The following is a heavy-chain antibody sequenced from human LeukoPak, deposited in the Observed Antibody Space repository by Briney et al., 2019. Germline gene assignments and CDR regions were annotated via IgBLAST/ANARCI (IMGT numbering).Heavy chain of an antibody. Sequence: PGGSLRLSCAASGFTFSSYSMDWVRQAPGKGLEWVGSIKSKTDGGTTDYAGPVKGRFTISRDDSKNTFYLQMDSLKTEDTAVYYCTIDLDSGSYFDCWGQGTLVTVSS. CDR3: TIDLDSGSYFDC. D-gene: IGHD1-26*01. CDR1: GFTFSSYS. CDR2: IKSKTDGGTT. V-gene: IGHV3-15*01. J-gene: IGHJ4*02.